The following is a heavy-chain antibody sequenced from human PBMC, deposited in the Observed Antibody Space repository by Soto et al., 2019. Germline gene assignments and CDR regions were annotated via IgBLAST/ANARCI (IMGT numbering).Heavy chain of an antibody. Sequence: QVQLVQSGAEVKKPGASVKVSCKASGYTFASYAISWMRQAPGQGLEWMGWISAYNGNTNYAQKLHARVTMTTDTYTSTAYLELRSLRSDDTAVYHCTRDPPPPDYWGQGTLVTVSS. CDR1: GYTFASYA. CDR3: TRDPPPPDY. J-gene: IGHJ4*02. V-gene: IGHV1-18*01. CDR2: ISAYNGNT.